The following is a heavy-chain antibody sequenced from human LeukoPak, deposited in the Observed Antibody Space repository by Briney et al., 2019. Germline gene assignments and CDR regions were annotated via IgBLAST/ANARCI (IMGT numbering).Heavy chain of an antibody. Sequence: GGSLRLSCIASGSTFSKYWIHWIRQVPGQGPVWVSRINPSGSTTNCADSVKGRFTISRDNAKNTLYLQMNGLRVEDTAVYYCARSAYYESSGFYYDSWGQGTLVTVSS. CDR3: ARSAYYESSGFYYDS. CDR2: INPSGSTT. CDR1: GSTFSKYW. J-gene: IGHJ5*02. V-gene: IGHV3-74*01. D-gene: IGHD3-22*01.